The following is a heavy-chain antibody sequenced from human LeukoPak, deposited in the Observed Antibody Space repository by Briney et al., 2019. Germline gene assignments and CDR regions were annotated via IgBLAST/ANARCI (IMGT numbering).Heavy chain of an antibody. J-gene: IGHJ4*02. CDR3: ARDRVNWNDVGGLFDY. V-gene: IGHV3-53*01. CDR2: IYSGGST. D-gene: IGHD1-1*01. Sequence: PGGSLRLSCEASGFTFRSYAMSWVRQAPGKGLEWVSLIYSGGSTSYADSVKGRFTFSRDNSKNTLYLQMNSLRAEDTAVYYCARDRVNWNDVGGLFDYWGQGTLVTVSS. CDR1: GFTFRSYA.